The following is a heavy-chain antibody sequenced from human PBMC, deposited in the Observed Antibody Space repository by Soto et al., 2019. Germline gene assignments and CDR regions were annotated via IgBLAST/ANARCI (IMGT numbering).Heavy chain of an antibody. J-gene: IGHJ5*02. CDR3: ARDGKVSGSATHWFDP. Sequence: PSETLSLTSAVYGGSFSGYYWSWIRQPPGKGLEWIGGIFYSGSTNYSPSLRSRVTISVDTSKNQFSLELSSVTAADTAVYYCARDGKVSGSATHWFDPWGQGTLVTVSS. CDR1: GGSFSGYY. V-gene: IGHV4-59*01. CDR2: IFYSGST. D-gene: IGHD1-26*01.